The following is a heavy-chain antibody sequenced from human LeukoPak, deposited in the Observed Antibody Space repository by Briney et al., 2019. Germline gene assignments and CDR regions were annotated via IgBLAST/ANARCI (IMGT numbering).Heavy chain of an antibody. CDR2: IYTSGST. V-gene: IGHV4-4*09. D-gene: IGHD4-17*01. J-gene: IGHJ4*02. CDR3: ARRRGDYGWYYFDH. CDR1: GGSISSYY. Sequence: PSETLSLTCTVSGGSISSYYWSWIRQPPGKGLEWIGYIYTSGSTNYNPSLKSRVTISVDTSKNQFSLKLSSVTAADTAVYYCARRRGDYGWYYFDHWGQGTLVTVSS.